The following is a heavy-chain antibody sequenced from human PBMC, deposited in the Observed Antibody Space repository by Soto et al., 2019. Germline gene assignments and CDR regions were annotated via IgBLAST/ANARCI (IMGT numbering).Heavy chain of an antibody. CDR3: SRDITVTPVD. V-gene: IGHV3-74*01. D-gene: IGHD1-20*01. CDR1: GFIFSSYW. J-gene: IGHJ4*02. CDR2: INNDGSDT. Sequence: PGGSLRLSCAASGFIFSSYWMHWVRQAPGKGLVWVSRINNDGSDTTYADSVKGRFTVSRDNTRNTLYLEMKSLRAEDTAVYYCSRDITVTPVDSGQGTLVTVSS.